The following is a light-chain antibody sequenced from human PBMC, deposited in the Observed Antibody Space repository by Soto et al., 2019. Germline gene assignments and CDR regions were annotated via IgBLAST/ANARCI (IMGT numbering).Light chain of an antibody. Sequence: QSALTQPASVSGSPGQSITISCTGTSSDVGGYNYVSWYQQHPGKAPKLMIYEVTNRPSGISHRFSGSKSGNTASLTISGRQAEDEADYYCSSYTSSSTPSVLFGGGTKLTVL. CDR1: SSDVGGYNY. CDR2: EVT. J-gene: IGLJ2*01. CDR3: SSYTSSSTPSVL. V-gene: IGLV2-14*03.